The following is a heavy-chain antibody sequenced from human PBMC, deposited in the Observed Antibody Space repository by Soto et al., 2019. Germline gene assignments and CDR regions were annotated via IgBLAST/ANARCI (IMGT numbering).Heavy chain of an antibody. D-gene: IGHD5-18*01. V-gene: IGHV1-18*01. CDR1: GYTFTSYV. CDR2: ISAYNGNT. J-gene: IGHJ6*02. Sequence: EASVKVSCKASGYTFTSYVISWVRQAPGQGLEWMGWISAYNGNTNYAQKLQGRVTMTTDTSTSTAYMELRSLSSDDTAVYYCARDQGYSYGYYYYYGMDVWGQGTTVTVSS. CDR3: ARDQGYSYGYYYYYGMDV.